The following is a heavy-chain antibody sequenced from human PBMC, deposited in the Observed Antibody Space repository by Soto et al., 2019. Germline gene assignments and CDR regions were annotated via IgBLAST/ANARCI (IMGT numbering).Heavy chain of an antibody. J-gene: IGHJ5*02. CDR1: LFTFSYND. Sequence: ASVXVSFKSSLFTFSYNDGKVLRQGPGQGLHWMGWMNANVDATDSPQEFKGRVSMTWNASISTAYIELHNLKSDDTAVYYCARQAVVRRPLCLDTWGQG. D-gene: IGHD6-19*01. V-gene: IGHV1-8*01. CDR2: MNANVDAT. CDR3: ARQAVVRRPLCLDT.